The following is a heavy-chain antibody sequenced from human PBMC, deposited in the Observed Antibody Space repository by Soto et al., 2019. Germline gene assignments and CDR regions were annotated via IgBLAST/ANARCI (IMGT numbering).Heavy chain of an antibody. D-gene: IGHD3-10*01. CDR1: GGSFSGYY. CDR2: INHSGST. Sequence: SETLSLTCAVYGGSFSGYYWSWIRQPPGKGLEWIGEINHSGSTNYNPSLKSRVTISVDTSKNQFSLKLSSVTAADTAVYYCARGLGGCPWFDHWGQGTLVTVSS. CDR3: ARGLGGCPWFDH. V-gene: IGHV4-34*01. J-gene: IGHJ5*02.